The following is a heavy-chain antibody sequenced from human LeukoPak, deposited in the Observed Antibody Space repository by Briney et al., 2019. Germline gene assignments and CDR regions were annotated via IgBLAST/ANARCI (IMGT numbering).Heavy chain of an antibody. D-gene: IGHD3-10*01. CDR2: INPNSGGT. CDR1: GYTFTGYY. CDR3: ARADGSGSFYGMDV. J-gene: IGHJ6*02. Sequence: ASVKVSCKASGYTFTGYYMHWVRQAPGQGLEWMGWINPNSGGTNYAQKFQGWVTMTRDTSISTAYMELSRLRSDDTAVYYCARADGSGSFYGMDVWGQGTTVTVSS. V-gene: IGHV1-2*04.